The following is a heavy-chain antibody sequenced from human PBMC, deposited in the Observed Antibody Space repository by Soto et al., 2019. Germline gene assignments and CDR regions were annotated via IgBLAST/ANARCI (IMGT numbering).Heavy chain of an antibody. CDR1: GFTFSSYA. V-gene: IGHV3-23*01. CDR3: AKDPSPYGDYSNWFDP. D-gene: IGHD4-17*01. Sequence: GGSLRLSCAASGFTFSSYAMSWVRQAPGKGLEWVSAISGSGGSTYYADSVKGRFTISRDNSKNTLYLQMNSLGAEDTAVYYCAKDPSPYGDYSNWFDPWGQGTLVTVSS. CDR2: ISGSGGST. J-gene: IGHJ5*02.